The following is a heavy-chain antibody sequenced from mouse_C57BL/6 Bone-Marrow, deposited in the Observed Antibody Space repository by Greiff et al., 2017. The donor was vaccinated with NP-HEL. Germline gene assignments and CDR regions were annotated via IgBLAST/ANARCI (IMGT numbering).Heavy chain of an antibody. D-gene: IGHD1-1*01. CDR3: ATSITTHAMDY. Sequence: VKLVESGPGLVQPSQSLSITCTVSGFSLTSYGVHWVRQSPGKGLEWLGVIWRGGSTDSNAAFMSRLGITKDNSKSQVFYKMNSLQADDTAIYYCATSITTHAMDYWGQGTSVTVSS. CDR1: GFSLTSYG. J-gene: IGHJ4*01. V-gene: IGHV2-5*01. CDR2: IWRGGST.